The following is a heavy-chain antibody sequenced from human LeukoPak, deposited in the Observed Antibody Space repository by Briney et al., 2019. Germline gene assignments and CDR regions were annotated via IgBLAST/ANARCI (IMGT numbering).Heavy chain of an antibody. V-gene: IGHV4-34*01. CDR3: ARGRPGSSYIY. J-gene: IGHJ4*02. Sequence: SETLSLTCAVYGGSFSGYYWSWIRQPPGKGLEWIVEINHSGSTNYNPSLKSRVTISVDTSKNQFSLKLSSVTAADPAVYYCARGRPGSSYIYWGQGTLVTVSS. CDR2: INHSGST. D-gene: IGHD3-10*01. CDR1: GGSFSGYY.